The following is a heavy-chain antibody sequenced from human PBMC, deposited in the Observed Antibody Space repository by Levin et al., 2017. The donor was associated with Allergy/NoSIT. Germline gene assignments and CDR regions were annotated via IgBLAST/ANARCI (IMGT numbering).Heavy chain of an antibody. D-gene: IGHD3-9*01. V-gene: IGHV4-39*01. J-gene: IGHJ4*02. Sequence: TPSETLSLTCTVSGGSIGPNSYYWNWIRQSPGKGLEWIGSIHYSGSTYYNPSLKSRITIFEDTSKHRFSLKLSSVTATDTAVYYCARSYYDILTGYYFDYWGQGTLVTVSS. CDR2: IHYSGST. CDR3: ARSYYDILTGYYFDY. CDR1: GGSIGPNSYY.